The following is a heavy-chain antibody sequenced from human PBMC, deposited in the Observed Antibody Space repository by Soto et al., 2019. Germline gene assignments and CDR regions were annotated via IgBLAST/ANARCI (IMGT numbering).Heavy chain of an antibody. CDR3: ARSHSVSLDY. J-gene: IGHJ4*02. Sequence: SQTLSLTCTVSGGSISSGGYYWSWIRQHPGKGLEWIGYIYYSGSTYYNPSLKSRVTISVDTSKNQFSLKLSSVTAADTAVYYCARSHSVSLDYWGQGTLVTVSS. D-gene: IGHD3-16*01. V-gene: IGHV4-31*03. CDR1: GGSISSGGYY. CDR2: IYYSGST.